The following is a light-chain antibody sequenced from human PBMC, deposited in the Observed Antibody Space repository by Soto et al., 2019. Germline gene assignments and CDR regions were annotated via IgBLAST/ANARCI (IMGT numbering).Light chain of an antibody. J-gene: IGLJ3*02. CDR2: EVT. CDR1: SSDVGAYKY. CDR3: TSYVGNDIWV. V-gene: IGLV2-8*01. Sequence: QSALTQPPSASGSPGQSVTISCTGTSSDVGAYKYVSWYQQYPGKAPKLRIYEVTKRPSGVPDRFSGSKSGNTASLTVSGLQAEDEADYYCTSYVGNDIWVFGGGTKGTVL.